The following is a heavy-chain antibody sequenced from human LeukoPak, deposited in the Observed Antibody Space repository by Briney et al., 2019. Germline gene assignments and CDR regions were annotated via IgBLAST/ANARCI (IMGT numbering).Heavy chain of an antibody. J-gene: IGHJ5*02. V-gene: IGHV3-7*01. CDR3: ARGSSWRTKNWFDP. CDR1: GFTFSSYW. CDR2: IKQDRSEQ. Sequence: QPGGSLRLSCAASGFTFSSYWMSWVRQAPGKGLEWVANIKQDRSEQYYVDSVKGRFTISRDNAKNSLYLQMNSLRAEDTAVYYCARGSSWRTKNWFDPWGQGTLVTVSS. D-gene: IGHD6-13*01.